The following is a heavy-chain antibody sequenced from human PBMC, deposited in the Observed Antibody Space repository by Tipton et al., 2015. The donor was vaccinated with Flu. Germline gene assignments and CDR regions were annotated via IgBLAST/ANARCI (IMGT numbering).Heavy chain of an antibody. D-gene: IGHD1-26*01. CDR2: IKQDGSER. CDR1: GFTSSLYW. J-gene: IGHJ5*02. Sequence: QLVQSGGGLVRPGGSLRLSCAASGFTSSLYWMTWVRQAPGKGLEWVANIKQDGSERFYVESVKGRFTISRDNARNSLYLQMNSLRADDTAVYFCARDGPPYSPTSGWFDPWGQGTLVTVSS. V-gene: IGHV3-7*01. CDR3: ARDGPPYSPTSGWFDP.